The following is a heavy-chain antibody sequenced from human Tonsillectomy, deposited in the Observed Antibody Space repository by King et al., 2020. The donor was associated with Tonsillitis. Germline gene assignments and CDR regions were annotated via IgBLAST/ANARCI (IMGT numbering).Heavy chain of an antibody. J-gene: IGHJ4*02. Sequence: VQLVESGGGLVQPGRSLRLSCAASGFTFDDYAMHWVRQAPGKGLEWVSGISWNSGSIGYADSVKGRFTISRDNAKNSLYLQMNSLRAEDTALYYCAKEFRAGGGWAARLRVEYYFDYWGQGTLVTVSS. CDR1: GFTFDDYA. D-gene: IGHD6-6*01. V-gene: IGHV3-9*01. CDR2: ISWNSGSI. CDR3: AKEFRAGGGWAARLRVEYYFDY.